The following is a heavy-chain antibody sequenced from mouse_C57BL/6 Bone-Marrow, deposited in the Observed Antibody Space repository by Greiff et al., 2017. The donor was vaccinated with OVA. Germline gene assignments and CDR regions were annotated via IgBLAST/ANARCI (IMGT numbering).Heavy chain of an antibody. J-gene: IGHJ3*01. CDR1: GYAFSSSW. CDR3: AYYSAY. D-gene: IGHD2-12*01. Sequence: QVQLQQSGPELVKPGASVKISCKASGYAFSSSWMNWVKQRPGTGLEWIGRIYPGDGDTNYNGKFKGKATLTADKSSSTAYMQLSSLTSEDSAVYFCAYYSAYWGQGTLVTVSA. CDR2: IYPGDGDT. V-gene: IGHV1-82*01.